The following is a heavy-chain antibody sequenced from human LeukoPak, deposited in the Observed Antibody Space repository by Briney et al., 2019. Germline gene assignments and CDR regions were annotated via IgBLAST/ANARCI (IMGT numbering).Heavy chain of an antibody. CDR2: ISSNGGST. D-gene: IGHD2-15*01. Sequence: GGSLRLSCAASGFTFSSYAMHWVRQAPGKGLEYVSAISSNGGSTYYADSVKGRFTISRDNSKNTLYLQMGSLRAEDMAVYYCARGYCSGGSCYGIDYWGQGTLVTVSS. V-gene: IGHV3-64*02. J-gene: IGHJ4*02. CDR3: ARGYCSGGSCYGIDY. CDR1: GFTFSSYA.